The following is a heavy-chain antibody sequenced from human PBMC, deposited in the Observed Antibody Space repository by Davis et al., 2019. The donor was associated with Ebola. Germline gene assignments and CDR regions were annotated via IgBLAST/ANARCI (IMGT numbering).Heavy chain of an antibody. CDR1: GGSFSGYY. Sequence: PSETLSLTCAVYGGSFSGYYWSWIRQSPGKGLEWIGEINHSGSTKYNPSLKSRATISVDTSKNQFSLKLNSLTAADTAVYYCALRGLRGGASNFDYWGQGTLVTVSS. CDR2: INHSGST. D-gene: IGHD4-17*01. J-gene: IGHJ4*02. CDR3: ALRGLRGGASNFDY. V-gene: IGHV4-34*01.